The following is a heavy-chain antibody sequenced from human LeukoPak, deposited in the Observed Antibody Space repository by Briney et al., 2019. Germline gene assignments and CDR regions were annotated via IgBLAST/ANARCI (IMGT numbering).Heavy chain of an antibody. D-gene: IGHD3-22*01. CDR1: GYTFTNYA. CDR2: VNTNTGNP. Sequence: ASVKVSCRASGYTFTNYAMNWVRQAPGQGLEWMGWVNTNTGNPTYAQGFTGRFVFSLDTSVSTAYLQISSLKAEDTAVYYCARDPNHYYDSSGYYGDYWGQGTLVTVSS. V-gene: IGHV7-4-1*02. J-gene: IGHJ4*02. CDR3: ARDPNHYYDSSGYYGDY.